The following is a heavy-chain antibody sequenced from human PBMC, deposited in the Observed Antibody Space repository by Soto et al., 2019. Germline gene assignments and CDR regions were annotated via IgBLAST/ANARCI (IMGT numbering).Heavy chain of an antibody. V-gene: IGHV3-21*01. CDR1: GFTIGSYS. Sequence: GGSLRLSCAVSGFTIGSYSGNWVRQAPGKGQEWFSSISSSSIYIYSADSGKRRFTISRDNAKNSLYLQMNSLRAEATAGYYCARDGIIAARRGGIDYWGQGTRVTVSS. D-gene: IGHD6-6*01. J-gene: IGHJ4*02. CDR2: ISSSSIYI. CDR3: ARDGIIAARRGGIDY.